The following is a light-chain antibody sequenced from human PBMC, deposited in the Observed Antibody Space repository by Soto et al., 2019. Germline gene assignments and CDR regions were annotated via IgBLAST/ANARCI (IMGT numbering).Light chain of an antibody. Sequence: QSALTQPRSVSGSPGQSVTISCTGTSSDVGRYDYVSWYQQHPGKAPKLIIYDVSERPSGVPDRFSGSKFGNTASLTISGLQAEDEADYSCCSFAGSYNYVFGTGTKVTVL. CDR3: CSFAGSYNYV. J-gene: IGLJ1*01. V-gene: IGLV2-11*01. CDR1: SSDVGRYDY. CDR2: DVS.